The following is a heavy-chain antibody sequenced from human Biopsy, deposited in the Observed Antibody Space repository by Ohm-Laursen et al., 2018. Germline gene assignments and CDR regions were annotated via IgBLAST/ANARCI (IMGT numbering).Heavy chain of an antibody. V-gene: IGHV1-69*04. J-gene: IGHJ4*02. CDR3: AADADGYYTEFDY. D-gene: IGHD3-3*01. CDR1: GGPSSNYA. Sequence: SSVKVSCKSSGGPSSNYAFSWVRQAPGQGLEWVGRIVPVLGHLNYAQRFQGRVSITADKSTSYVFMELSRLTSGDTAVYYCAADADGYYTEFDYWGPGTLVTVSS. CDR2: IVPVLGHL.